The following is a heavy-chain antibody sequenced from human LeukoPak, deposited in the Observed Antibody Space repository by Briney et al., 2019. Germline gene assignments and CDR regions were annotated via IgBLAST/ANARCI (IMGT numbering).Heavy chain of an antibody. V-gene: IGHV1-2*06. CDR2: INPNSGGT. CDR1: GYTFTVYY. CDR3: ARYDYVWGSYPSGMDV. J-gene: IGHJ6*02. Sequence: GASVKVSFKASGYTFTVYYMHWVRQAPGQGLEWMGRINPNSGGTNYAQKFQGRVTMTRDTSISTAYMELSKLRSDDTAVYYCARYDYVWGSYPSGMDVWGQGTTVTVSS. D-gene: IGHD3-16*02.